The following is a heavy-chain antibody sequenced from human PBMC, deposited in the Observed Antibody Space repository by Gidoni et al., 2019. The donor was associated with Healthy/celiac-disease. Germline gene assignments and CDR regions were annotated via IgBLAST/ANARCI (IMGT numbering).Heavy chain of an antibody. V-gene: IGHV4-34*01. Sequence: QVQLQQWGAGLLKPSETLSLTCAVYGGSFSGYYWSWIRQPPGKGLEWIGEINHSGSTNYNPSLKSRVTISVDTSKNQFSLKLSSVTAADTAVYYCARGRSHSSGLRGWGQGTLVTVSS. CDR2: INHSGST. D-gene: IGHD6-19*01. CDR3: ARGRSHSSGLRG. J-gene: IGHJ4*02. CDR1: GGSFSGYY.